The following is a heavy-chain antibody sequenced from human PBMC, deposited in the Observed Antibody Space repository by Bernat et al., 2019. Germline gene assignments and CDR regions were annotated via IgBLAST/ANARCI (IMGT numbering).Heavy chain of an antibody. Sequence: VQLVESGGGLVKPGGSLRLSCAASGFTFSSYAMHWVRQAPGKGLEWVAVISYDGSNKYYADSVKGRFTISRDNSKNTLYLQINSLRAEDPAVYYCARERRHSSSWNFDYWGQGTLVTVSS. CDR2: ISYDGSNK. V-gene: IGHV3-30-3*01. CDR1: GFTFSSYA. D-gene: IGHD6-13*01. CDR3: ARERRHSSSWNFDY. J-gene: IGHJ4*02.